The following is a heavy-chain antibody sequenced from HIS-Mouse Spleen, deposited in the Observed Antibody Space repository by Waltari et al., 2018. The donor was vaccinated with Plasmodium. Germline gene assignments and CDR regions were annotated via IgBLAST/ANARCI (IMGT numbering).Heavy chain of an antibody. V-gene: IGHV1-69*04. J-gene: IGHJ4*02. CDR1: GGPLSSYA. CDR2: ILPILGIA. Sequence: QVQLVQSGAEVKKPGSWVKVSCKASGGPLSSYAISWGRPAPGEGREWMGRILPILGIANYAQKFQGRVTITADKSTSTAYMELSSLRSEDTAVYYCARGGATGEAFTLDYWGQGTLVTVSS. CDR3: ARGGATGEAFTLDY. D-gene: IGHD7-27*01.